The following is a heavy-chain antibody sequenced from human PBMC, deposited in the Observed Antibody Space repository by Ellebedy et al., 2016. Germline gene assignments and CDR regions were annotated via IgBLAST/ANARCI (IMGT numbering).Heavy chain of an antibody. J-gene: IGHJ4*02. D-gene: IGHD3-22*01. Sequence: GESLKISCEASEFSLSIYAMHWVRKAPGKGLEWVAAIWHDGSKEYYRESVKGRFTISRDNSKNTLYLQMNSLRDEDTAVYFCATSFDHYYDSSAYYGFWGQGTLVTVSS. V-gene: IGHV3-33*01. CDR1: EFSLSIYA. CDR2: IWHDGSKE. CDR3: ATSFDHYYDSSAYYGF.